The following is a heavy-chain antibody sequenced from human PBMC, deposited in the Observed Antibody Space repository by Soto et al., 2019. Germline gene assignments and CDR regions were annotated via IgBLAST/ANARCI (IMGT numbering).Heavy chain of an antibody. CDR1: GRSFSGYY. CDR3: AKFGGQIFGVATSIDP. Sequence: SETLSLTCAVYGRSFSGYYWSWIRQPPGKGLEWIGEINHSGSTNYNPSLKSRVTISVDTSKNQFSLKLSSVTAADTAVFYCAKFGGQIFGVATSIDPWGQGTLVTVSP. J-gene: IGHJ5*02. CDR2: INHSGST. D-gene: IGHD3-3*01. V-gene: IGHV4-34*01.